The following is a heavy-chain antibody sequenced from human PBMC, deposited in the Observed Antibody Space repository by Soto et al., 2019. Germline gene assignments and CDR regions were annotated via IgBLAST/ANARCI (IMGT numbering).Heavy chain of an antibody. CDR1: GGSVSSNSYS. V-gene: IGHV4-39*01. CDR3: AKTGAIQLWPDEPPNKTPQKNVDY. Sequence: SETLSLTCTVSGGSVSSNSYSWGWIRQSPGKGLEWIGTIYSSENTYYNPSLLSRVTISVDTSKNEFSLKLSSVTAADTAVYYCAKTGAIQLWPDEPPNKTPQKNVDYWGQGTLVTVS. CDR2: IYSSENT. D-gene: IGHD5-18*01. J-gene: IGHJ4*02.